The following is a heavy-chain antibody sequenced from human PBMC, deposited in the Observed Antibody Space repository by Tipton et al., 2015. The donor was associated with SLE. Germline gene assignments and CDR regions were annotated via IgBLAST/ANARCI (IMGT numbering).Heavy chain of an antibody. J-gene: IGHJ4*02. CDR3: ALVAAVGRIDY. Sequence: TLSLTCAVSGYSISRSYYWGWIRQPPGKGLEWIGSFAHSGTTFYNPSLNSRVSISSDTSKNEFSLRLRSVTAADTAVYYCALVAAVGRIDYWGQGTLVTVSS. V-gene: IGHV4-38-2*01. CDR1: GYSISRSYY. D-gene: IGHD6-13*01. CDR2: FAHSGTT.